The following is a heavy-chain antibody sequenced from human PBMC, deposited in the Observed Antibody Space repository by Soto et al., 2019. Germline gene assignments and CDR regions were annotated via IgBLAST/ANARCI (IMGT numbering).Heavy chain of an antibody. CDR2: INIYNGST. CDR1: GYMFSNYV. J-gene: IGHJ4*02. D-gene: IGHD6-19*01. CDR3: TTDLSSGWFEY. Sequence: QVQLVQSGGEVKSPGASVKVSCKASGYMFSNYVISWVRQTPGQGLEWMGWINIYNGSTNHAQKFQGRVTMATDTSPTTAYLDLRTLISYDTAVYFCTTDLSSGWFEYWGQGTLVIVSS. V-gene: IGHV1-18*01.